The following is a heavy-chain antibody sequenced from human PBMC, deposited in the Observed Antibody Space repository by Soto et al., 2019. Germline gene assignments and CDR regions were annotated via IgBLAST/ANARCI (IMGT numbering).Heavy chain of an antibody. Sequence: SVPNSLIYTFSGFSSRSRIHYWGWIRQPPGKGLEWIGSIYYSGSTYYNPSLKSRVTTSVDTSKNQFSLRLSSVTAADTAVYYCGRQDEGYDFWSGYPGFFDCWGQATLVTGSS. D-gene: IGHD3-3*01. J-gene: IGHJ4*02. CDR3: GRQDEGYDFWSGYPGFFDC. V-gene: IGHV4-39*01. CDR2: IYYSGST. CDR1: GFSSRSRIHY.